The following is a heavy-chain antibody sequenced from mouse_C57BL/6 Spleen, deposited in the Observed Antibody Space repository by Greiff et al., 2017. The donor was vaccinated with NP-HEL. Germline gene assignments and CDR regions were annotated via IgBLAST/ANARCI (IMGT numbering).Heavy chain of an antibody. J-gene: IGHJ3*01. Sequence: QVQLQQPGAELVKPGASVKLSCKASGYTFTSYRMHWVKQRPGQGLEWIGMIHPNSGSTNYNEKFKSKATLTVDKSSSTAYMQLSSLTSEDSAVYYCARANWDRFAYWGQGTLVTVSA. CDR2: IHPNSGST. CDR3: ARANWDRFAY. D-gene: IGHD4-1*01. CDR1: GYTFTSYR. V-gene: IGHV1-64*01.